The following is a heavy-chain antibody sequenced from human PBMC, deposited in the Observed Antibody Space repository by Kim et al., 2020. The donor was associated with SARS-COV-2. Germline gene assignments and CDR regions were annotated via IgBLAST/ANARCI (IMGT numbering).Heavy chain of an antibody. V-gene: IGHV3-23*01. CDR2: ISGSGGST. Sequence: GGSLRLSCAASGFTFSSYAMSWVRQAPGKGLEWVSAISGSGGSTYYADSVKGRFTISRDNSKNTLYLQMNSLRAEDTAVYYCAKVPANPIVATMGEIDYWGQGTLVTVSS. CDR3: AKVPANPIVATMGEIDY. D-gene: IGHD5-12*01. J-gene: IGHJ4*02. CDR1: GFTFSSYA.